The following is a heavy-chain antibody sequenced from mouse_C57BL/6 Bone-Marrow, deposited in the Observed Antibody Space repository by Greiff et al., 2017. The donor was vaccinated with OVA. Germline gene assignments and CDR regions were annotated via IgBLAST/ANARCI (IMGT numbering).Heavy chain of an antibody. J-gene: IGHJ4*01. D-gene: IGHD1-1*01. CDR3: ARCYGSSYYAMDY. CDR1: GFTFTDYY. Sequence: EVQGVESGPVLVKPGPSVKISCKASGFTFTDYYMHWVKQSHGKSLEWIGLVYPYNGGTSYNQKFKGKATLTVDTSSSTAYMELNSLTSEDSAVYYCARCYGSSYYAMDYWGQGTSVTVAS. CDR2: VYPYNGGT. V-gene: IGHV1-36*01.